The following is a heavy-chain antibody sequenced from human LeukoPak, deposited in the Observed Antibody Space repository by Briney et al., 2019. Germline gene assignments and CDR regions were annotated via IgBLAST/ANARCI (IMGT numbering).Heavy chain of an antibody. V-gene: IGHV3-30*04. Sequence: PGGSLRLSCAASGFTFSSYAMHWVRQAPGKGLEWVAVISYDGSNKYYADSVKGRFTISRDNSKNTLYLQMNSLRAEDTAVYYCARETNIAAPFDYWGQGTLVTVSS. CDR2: ISYDGSNK. D-gene: IGHD6-6*01. CDR3: ARETNIAAPFDY. CDR1: GFTFSSYA. J-gene: IGHJ4*02.